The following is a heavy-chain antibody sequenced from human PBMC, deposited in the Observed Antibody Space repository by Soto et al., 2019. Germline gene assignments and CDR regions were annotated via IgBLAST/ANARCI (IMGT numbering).Heavy chain of an antibody. D-gene: IGHD6-13*01. CDR2: MYYSGST. CDR3: ARDPRERGPQLVDQFDS. CDR1: GGSISNYY. V-gene: IGHV4-59*01. Sequence: SEPLSLTCTVTGGSISNYYWSWIRQPPGKGLEWIGYMYYSGSTNYNPSLKSRVTISVDTSKNQFSLKLSYVTAADTAMYYCARDPRERGPQLVDQFDSWGQGTLVTVS. J-gene: IGHJ4*02.